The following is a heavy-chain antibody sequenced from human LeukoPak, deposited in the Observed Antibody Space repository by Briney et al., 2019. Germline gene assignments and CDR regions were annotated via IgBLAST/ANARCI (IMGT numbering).Heavy chain of an antibody. Sequence: SETLSLTCTVSGGSISSRSYSWGWIRQPPGKGLEWIGTIYYTGNTYYNPSLKSRVTLSVDTSKNQFSLKLSSVTAADTAVYYCARHLGYYDSSGYYYWFDPWGQGTLVTVSS. CDR1: GGSISSRSYS. CDR3: ARHLGYYDSSGYYYWFDP. V-gene: IGHV4-39*01. CDR2: IYYTGNT. D-gene: IGHD3-22*01. J-gene: IGHJ5*02.